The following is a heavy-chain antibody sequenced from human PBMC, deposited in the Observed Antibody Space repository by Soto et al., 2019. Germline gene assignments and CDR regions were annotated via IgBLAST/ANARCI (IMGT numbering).Heavy chain of an antibody. D-gene: IGHD2-15*01. V-gene: IGHV1-18*01. J-gene: IGHJ3*02. CDR2: ISAYNRNT. Sequence: ASVKVSCKASGYTFTNHGISWVRQAPGQGLEWMGWISAYNRNTNYAQKLHGRVTMTTDTSTSTAYMELSSLRSEDTAVYYCARGSIVVVVAATRRVDAFDIWGQGTMVTVSS. CDR1: GYTFTNHG. CDR3: ARGSIVVVVAATRRVDAFDI.